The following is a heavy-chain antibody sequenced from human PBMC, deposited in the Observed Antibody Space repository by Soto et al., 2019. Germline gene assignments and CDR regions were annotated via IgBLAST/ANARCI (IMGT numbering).Heavy chain of an antibody. V-gene: IGHV4-39*01. D-gene: IGHD3-10*01. Sequence: SETLSLTCTVSGGSISSSGYYWGWIRQPPGKGLEWIGSIYYSGSTYYNPSLKSRVTISVDTSKNQFSLKLSSVTAADTAVYYCARSMVRGSDAFDIWGQGTMVTVSS. CDR1: GGSISSSGYY. CDR3: ARSMVRGSDAFDI. CDR2: IYYSGST. J-gene: IGHJ3*02.